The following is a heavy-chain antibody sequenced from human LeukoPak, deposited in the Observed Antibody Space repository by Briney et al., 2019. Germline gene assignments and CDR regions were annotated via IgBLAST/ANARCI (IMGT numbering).Heavy chain of an antibody. CDR1: GGSISSSSFY. CDR2: IYYSGST. V-gene: IGHV4-39*07. J-gene: IGHJ4*02. Sequence: SETLSLTCTVSGGSISSSSFYWGWIRQPPGKGLEWIGSIYYSGSTYYNASLKSRVTISIDTSKNQFSLKLSSVTAADTAVYYCARERGSRPRRFDYWGQGTLVTVSS. D-gene: IGHD3-16*01. CDR3: ARERGSRPRRFDY.